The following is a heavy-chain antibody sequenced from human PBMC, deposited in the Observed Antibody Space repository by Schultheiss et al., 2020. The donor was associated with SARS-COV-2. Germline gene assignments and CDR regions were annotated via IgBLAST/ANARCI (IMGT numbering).Heavy chain of an antibody. V-gene: IGHV3-21*01. CDR2: ISSSSSYI. J-gene: IGHJ3*02. D-gene: IGHD6-19*01. Sequence: GESLKISCAASGFTFSSYSMNWVRQAPGKGLEWVSSISSSSSYIYYADSVKGRFTISRDNAKNSLYLQMNSLRAEDTAVYYCARGRTVAGTFGAFDIWGQGTMVTVSS. CDR1: GFTFSSYS. CDR3: ARGRTVAGTFGAFDI.